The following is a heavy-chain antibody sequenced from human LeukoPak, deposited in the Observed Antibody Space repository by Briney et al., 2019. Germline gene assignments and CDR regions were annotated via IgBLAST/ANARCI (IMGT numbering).Heavy chain of an antibody. CDR1: GGTFSSYA. J-gene: IGHJ6*02. CDR2: IIPILGIA. V-gene: IGHV1-69*04. Sequence: GSSVKVSCKASGGTFSSYAISGVRQAPGQGLEWMGRIIPILGIANYAQKFQGRVTITADKSTSTAYMELSSLRSEDTAVYYCARDTQYCSGGSCYSTGSHYYGMDVWGQGTTVTVSS. D-gene: IGHD2-15*01. CDR3: ARDTQYCSGGSCYSTGSHYYGMDV.